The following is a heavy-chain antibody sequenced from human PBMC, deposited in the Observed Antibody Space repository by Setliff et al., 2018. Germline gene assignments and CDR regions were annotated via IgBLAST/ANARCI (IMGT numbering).Heavy chain of an antibody. V-gene: IGHV3-64*01. D-gene: IGHD3-16*01. Sequence: QSGGSLRLSCAASGFTFISYAMHWVRQAPGKGLEYVSAISSNGGRMSYANSVKGRFIISRDISKNTLYLQMGSLRAEDTAVYYCARIAEYDTIDIWGQGTMVTVSS. J-gene: IGHJ3*02. CDR3: ARIAEYDTIDI. CDR1: GFTFISYA. CDR2: ISSNGGRM.